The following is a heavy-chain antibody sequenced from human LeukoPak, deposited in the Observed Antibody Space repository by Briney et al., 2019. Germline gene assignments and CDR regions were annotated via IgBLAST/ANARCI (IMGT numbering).Heavy chain of an antibody. CDR3: ARAISSGSYGGGYFDY. V-gene: IGHV4-59*01. D-gene: IGHD1-26*01. CDR2: IYYSGST. CDR1: GGSISSYY. Sequence: SETLSPTCTVSGGSISSYYWSWIRQPPGKGLEWIGYIYYSGSTNYNPSLKSRVTISVDTSKNQFSLKLSSVTAADTAVYYCARAISSGSYGGGYFDYWGQGTLVTVSS. J-gene: IGHJ4*02.